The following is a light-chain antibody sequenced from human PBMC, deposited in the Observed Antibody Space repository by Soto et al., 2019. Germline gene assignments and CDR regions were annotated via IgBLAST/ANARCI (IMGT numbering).Light chain of an antibody. V-gene: IGKV3-20*01. Sequence: ESVLTQSPGTLSLSPGDRATLSCRASQSVSGSYLAWYHQKPGQPPRLLIYGASSRATGIPDRFSGSGAVTDISLAINSLEPEDFVVYYCRQYGSSHPAYTFSPGTKLEIK. CDR1: QSVSGSY. CDR2: GAS. J-gene: IGKJ2*01. CDR3: RQYGSSHPAYT.